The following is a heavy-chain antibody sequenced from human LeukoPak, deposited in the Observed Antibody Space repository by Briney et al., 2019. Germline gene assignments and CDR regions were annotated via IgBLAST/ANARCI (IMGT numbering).Heavy chain of an antibody. J-gene: IGHJ3*02. CDR1: GYTFPSYF. V-gene: IGHV1-46*01. CDR3: AREVDSGSYSAFDI. D-gene: IGHD1-26*01. CDR2: INPTGGST. Sequence: GASMKVSCKASGYTFPSYFMHWVRQAPGQGLEWMGIINPTGGSTTYAQKFQGRVTMTRDTSTSTVYMELSSLRSEDTAVYYCAREVDSGSYSAFDIWGQGTMVTVSS.